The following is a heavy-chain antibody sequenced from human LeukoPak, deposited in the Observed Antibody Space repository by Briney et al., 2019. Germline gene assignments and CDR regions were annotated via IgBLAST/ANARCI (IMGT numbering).Heavy chain of an antibody. Sequence: PSETLSLTCAVYGGSFSGYYWSWIRQPRGKGLEWIGEMNHSGSTNYNPSLKSRVTISVDTSKNQFSLKLSSVTAADTAVYYCARGALEYDILTGYRQYNWFDPWGQGTLVTVSS. V-gene: IGHV4-34*01. CDR2: MNHSGST. CDR3: ARGALEYDILTGYRQYNWFDP. J-gene: IGHJ5*02. D-gene: IGHD3-9*01. CDR1: GGSFSGYY.